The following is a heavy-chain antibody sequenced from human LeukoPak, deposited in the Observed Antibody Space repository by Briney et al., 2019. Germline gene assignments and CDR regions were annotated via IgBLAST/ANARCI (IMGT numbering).Heavy chain of an antibody. Sequence: ASVTVSRKPSGYTFIVYFMHWVRQAPGQGLEWMGWINPNSGGTNYTQKFQGRVTMTRDTSISTAYMELSRLRSDDTAVYYCARGVAMIVVVINDAFDIWGQGTMVTVSS. J-gene: IGHJ3*02. CDR3: ARGVAMIVVVINDAFDI. CDR1: GYTFIVYF. V-gene: IGHV1-2*02. D-gene: IGHD3-22*01. CDR2: INPNSGGT.